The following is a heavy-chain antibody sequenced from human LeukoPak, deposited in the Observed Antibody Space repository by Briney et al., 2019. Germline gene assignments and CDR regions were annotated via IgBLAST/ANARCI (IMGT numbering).Heavy chain of an antibody. D-gene: IGHD3-16*02. CDR3: ARGPMITFGGVIGNFDY. V-gene: IGHV4-34*01. Sequence: SETLSLTCAVYGVSFSGYYWSWIRQPPGKGLEWIGEINHSGSTNYNPSLKSRVTISVDTSKNQFSLKLSSVTAADTAVYYCARGPMITFGGVIGNFDYWGQGTLVTVSS. CDR2: INHSGST. CDR1: GVSFSGYY. J-gene: IGHJ4*02.